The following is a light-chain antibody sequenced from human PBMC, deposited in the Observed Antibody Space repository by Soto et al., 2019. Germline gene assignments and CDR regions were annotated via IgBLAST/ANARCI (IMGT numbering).Light chain of an antibody. CDR3: QQYTNWRT. Sequence: EIVLTQSPDTLSLSPGERATLSCRASQSVSSYLAWYQQKPGQAPRLLIYDASNRATGIPARFSGSGSGTEFTLTISSLQSEDFAVYYCQQYTNWRTFGQGTRWIS. V-gene: IGKV3D-15*01. J-gene: IGKJ1*01. CDR1: QSVSSY. CDR2: DAS.